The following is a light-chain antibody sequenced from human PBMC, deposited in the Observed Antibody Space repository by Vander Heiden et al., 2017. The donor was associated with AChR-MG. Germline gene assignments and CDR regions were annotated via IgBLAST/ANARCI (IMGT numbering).Light chain of an antibody. Sequence: SYELTQPPSVSVSPVQTASVTCSGDKLGDKYVSWYQLKPGQSPLLVIYQNNKRPSGLPERFSGSNSGSTATLTISGTQAIDEADYYCQAWDSGTVVFGGGTRLTVL. J-gene: IGLJ2*01. CDR1: KLGDKY. CDR2: QNN. CDR3: QAWDSGTVV. V-gene: IGLV3-1*01.